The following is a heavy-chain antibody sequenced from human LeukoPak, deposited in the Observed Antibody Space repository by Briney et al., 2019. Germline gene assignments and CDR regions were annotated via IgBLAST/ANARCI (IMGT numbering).Heavy chain of an antibody. D-gene: IGHD3-9*01. CDR1: GGSISSSSYY. Sequence: IPSETLSLTCTVSGGSISSSSYYWGWIRQPPGKGLEWIGSIYYSGSTYYNPSLKSRVTISVDTSKNQFSLKLSSVTAADTAVYYCARQGLRYFDWFSTPPYYFDYWGQGTLVTVSS. CDR2: IYYSGST. CDR3: ARQGLRYFDWFSTPPYYFDY. J-gene: IGHJ4*02. V-gene: IGHV4-39*01.